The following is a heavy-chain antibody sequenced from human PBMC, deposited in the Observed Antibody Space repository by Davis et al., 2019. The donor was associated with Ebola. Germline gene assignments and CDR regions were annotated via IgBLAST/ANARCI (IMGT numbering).Heavy chain of an antibody. Sequence: SETLSLTCTVSGGSIISSSYYWAWIRQPPGKGLEWIGSIYYSGSTYYNPSLKSRVTISVDTSKNQFSLKLSSVTAADTAVYYCARQLGVLIDYWGQGTLVTVSS. CDR2: IYYSGST. J-gene: IGHJ4*02. CDR1: GGSIISSSYY. CDR3: ARQLGVLIDY. D-gene: IGHD1-26*01. V-gene: IGHV4-39*01.